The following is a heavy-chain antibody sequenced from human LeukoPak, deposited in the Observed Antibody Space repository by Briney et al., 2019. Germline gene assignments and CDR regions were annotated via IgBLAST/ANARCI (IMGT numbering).Heavy chain of an antibody. CDR3: ASWVLEADDYGDYVGYYYGMDV. Sequence: GGSLRLSCAASGFTFSSYAMHWVRQAPGKGLEWVAVISYDGSNKYYADSVKGRFTISRDNSKNTLYLQMNSLRAEDTAVYYCASWVLEADDYGDYVGYYYGMDVWGQGTTVTVSS. V-gene: IGHV3-30-3*01. D-gene: IGHD4-17*01. CDR2: ISYDGSNK. CDR1: GFTFSSYA. J-gene: IGHJ6*02.